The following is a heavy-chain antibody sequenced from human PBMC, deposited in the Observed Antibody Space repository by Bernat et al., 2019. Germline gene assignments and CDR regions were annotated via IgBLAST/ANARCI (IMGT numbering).Heavy chain of an antibody. CDR1: GFTVSSNY. V-gene: IGHV3-53*05. CDR2: IYSGGST. D-gene: IGHD3-9*01. Sequence: EVQLVETGGGLIQPGGSLRLSCADSGFTVSSNYMSWVRQAPGKGLEWVSVIYSGGSTYYADSVKGRFTISRDNSKNTLYLQMNSLRAEDTAVYYCATYDILTGYYHWGQGTLVTVSS. J-gene: IGHJ4*02. CDR3: ATYDILTGYYH.